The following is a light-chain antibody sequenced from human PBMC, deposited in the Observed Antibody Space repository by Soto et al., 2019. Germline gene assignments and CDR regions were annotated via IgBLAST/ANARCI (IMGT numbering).Light chain of an antibody. V-gene: IGLV3-1*01. Sequence: SYELTQPPSVSVSPGQTDSITCSGDKLGDKYACWYQQKPGQSPVLVIYQDSKRPSGIPERFSGSNSGNTATLTISGTQAMDEADYYCQAWDSSTAVVFGTGTKVTVL. J-gene: IGLJ1*01. CDR1: KLGDKY. CDR3: QAWDSSTAVV. CDR2: QDS.